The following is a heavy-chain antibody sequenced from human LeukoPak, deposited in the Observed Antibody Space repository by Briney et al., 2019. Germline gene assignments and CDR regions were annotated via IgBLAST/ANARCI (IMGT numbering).Heavy chain of an antibody. D-gene: IGHD2-15*01. CDR2: FDPEDGET. V-gene: IGHV1-24*01. CDR3: AREVVVAATPY. Sequence: ASVKVSCKVSGYTLTELSMHWVRQAPGKGLEWMGGFDPEDGETFYAQKFQGRVTMTRDTSISTAYMELSRLRSDDTAVYYCAREVVVAATPYWGQGTLVTVSS. J-gene: IGHJ4*02. CDR1: GYTLTELS.